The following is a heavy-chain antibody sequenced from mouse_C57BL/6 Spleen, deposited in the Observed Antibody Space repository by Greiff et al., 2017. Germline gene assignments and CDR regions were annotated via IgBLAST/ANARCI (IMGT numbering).Heavy chain of an antibody. D-gene: IGHD2-1*01. CDR3: ARLYYGNYFYAMDY. J-gene: IGHJ4*01. CDR1: GYTFTSYW. CDR2: IDPSDSET. V-gene: IGHV1-52*01. Sequence: VQLQQPGAELVRPGSSVKLSCKASGYTFTSYWMHWVKQRPIQGLEWIGNIDPSDSETHYNQKFKDKATLTVDKSSSTAYMQLSSLTSEDSAVYYCARLYYGNYFYAMDYWGQGTSVTVSS.